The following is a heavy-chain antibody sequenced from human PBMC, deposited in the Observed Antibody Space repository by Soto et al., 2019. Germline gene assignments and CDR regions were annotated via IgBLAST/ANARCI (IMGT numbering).Heavy chain of an antibody. CDR3: ARTWRGSSWFDP. V-gene: IGHV1-69*12. J-gene: IGHJ5*02. Sequence: QVQLVQSGAEVKKPGSSVKVSCKASGGTFSSYAISWVRQAPGQGLEWMGGIIPIFGTANYAQKFQGRVTIXAXXSTSTAYMELSSLRSEDTAVYYCARTWRGSSWFDPWGQGTLVTVSS. CDR2: IIPIFGTA. D-gene: IGHD3-10*01. CDR1: GGTFSSYA.